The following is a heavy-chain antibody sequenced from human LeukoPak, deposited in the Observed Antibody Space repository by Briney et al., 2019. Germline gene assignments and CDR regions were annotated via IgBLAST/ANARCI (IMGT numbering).Heavy chain of an antibody. J-gene: IGHJ4*02. CDR2: INHSGST. V-gene: IGHV4-34*01. CDR3: ARSYDSSGYSH. Sequence: PSETLSLTCAVYGGSFSGYYWSWIRQPPGKGLEWIGEINHSGSTNYNASLKSRVTISVDTFKNQFSLKLSSVTAADTAVYYCARSYDSSGYSHWGQGTLVTVSS. CDR1: GGSFSGYY. D-gene: IGHD3-22*01.